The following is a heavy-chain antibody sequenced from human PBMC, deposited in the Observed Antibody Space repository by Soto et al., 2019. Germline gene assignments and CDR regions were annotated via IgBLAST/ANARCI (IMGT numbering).Heavy chain of an antibody. CDR3: APYRGGQGVYFEY. Sequence: DVQLLESGGGLVQPGGSLRLSCGASGFIFSNYAMSWVRQAPGKGLGWISGLTSSGDSSYYADSVNGRFTIFRDNSKNTLYLHMNSLRADDTAVYYCAPYRGGQGVYFEYWGQGTLVTVSS. CDR2: LTSSGDSS. V-gene: IGHV3-23*01. D-gene: IGHD3-10*01. CDR1: GFIFSNYA. J-gene: IGHJ4*02.